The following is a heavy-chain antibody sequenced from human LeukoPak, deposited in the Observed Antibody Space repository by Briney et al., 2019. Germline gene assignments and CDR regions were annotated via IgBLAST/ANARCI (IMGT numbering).Heavy chain of an antibody. J-gene: IGHJ4*02. CDR2: ISAYNGNT. Sequence: ASVKVSCKASGYTFTSYGISWVRQAPGQGLEWMGWISAYNGNTNYAQKLQGRVTMTTDTSTSTAYMELRSLRSEDTAVYYCARDLDLIAAAGTAPGDWGQGTLVTVSS. CDR3: ARDLDLIAAAGTAPGD. CDR1: GYTFTSYG. D-gene: IGHD6-13*01. V-gene: IGHV1-18*01.